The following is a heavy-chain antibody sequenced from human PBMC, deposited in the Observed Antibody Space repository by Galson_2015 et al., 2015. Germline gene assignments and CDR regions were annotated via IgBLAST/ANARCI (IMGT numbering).Heavy chain of an antibody. D-gene: IGHD2/OR15-2a*01. CDR3: ARDGGTFSGLNEY. Sequence: SVKVSCKASGYTFTSYGISWVRQAPGQGLEWMGWIRGYSGNTNYAQDLQGRVTMTTDKATRIRRLRGTTTRAANMELRSLRSDGAAVYYCARDGGTFSGLNEYWGQGTLVIVSP. V-gene: IGHV1-18*01. J-gene: IGHJ4*02. CDR1: GYTFTSYG. CDR2: IRGYSGNT.